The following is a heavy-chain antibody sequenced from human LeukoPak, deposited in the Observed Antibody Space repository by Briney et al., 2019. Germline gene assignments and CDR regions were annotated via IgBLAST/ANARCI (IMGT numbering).Heavy chain of an antibody. D-gene: IGHD6-19*01. Sequence: ASVKVSCKASGGTFSSYAISWVRQAPGQGLEWMGRIIPIFGTANYAQKFQGRVTITTDESTSTAYMELSSLRSEDTAVYYCARAYSSGWYGAFDIWGQGTMVTVSS. CDR1: GGTFSSYA. J-gene: IGHJ3*02. V-gene: IGHV1-69*05. CDR2: IIPIFGTA. CDR3: ARAYSSGWYGAFDI.